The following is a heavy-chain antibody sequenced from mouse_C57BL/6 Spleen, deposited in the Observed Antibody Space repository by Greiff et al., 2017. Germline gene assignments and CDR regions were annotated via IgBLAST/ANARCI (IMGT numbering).Heavy chain of an antibody. Sequence: EVQLQQSVAELVRPGASVKLSCTASGFNIKNTYMHWVKQRPEQGLEWIGRIDPANGNTKYAPKFQGKAPITADTSSNTAYLQLSSLTSEDTAIYYCSSPLYGSSYAMDYWGQGTSVTVSA. V-gene: IGHV14-3*01. CDR1: GFNIKNTY. CDR3: SSPLYGSSYAMDY. J-gene: IGHJ4*01. D-gene: IGHD1-1*01. CDR2: IDPANGNT.